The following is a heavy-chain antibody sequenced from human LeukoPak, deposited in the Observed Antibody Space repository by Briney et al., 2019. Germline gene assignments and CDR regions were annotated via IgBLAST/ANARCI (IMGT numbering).Heavy chain of an antibody. CDR2: INPAGSTT. D-gene: IGHD1-7*01. CDR1: GFTFSGSW. J-gene: IGHJ4*02. Sequence: GGSLRLSCEASGFTFSGSWMHWVRQAPGKGLVWVSRINPAGSTTTYADSVKGRFTISRDNAKNTLYLQVNRLRAEDTAMYYCARDLTIYGTGPHFGDWGQGTLVTVSS. V-gene: IGHV3-74*03. CDR3: ARDLTIYGTGPHFGD.